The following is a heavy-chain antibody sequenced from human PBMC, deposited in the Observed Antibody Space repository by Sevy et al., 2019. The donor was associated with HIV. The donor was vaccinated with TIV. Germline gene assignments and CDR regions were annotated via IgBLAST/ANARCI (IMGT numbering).Heavy chain of an antibody. CDR1: GFTVNKYW. CDR3: ARSWDYWGQMGY. Sequence: GGSLRLSCAASGFTVNKYWMTWVRQAPGKGLEWVANIKQDGSDKYYMESVKGRLNISRDNTKNSLYLQLNSLRAEDTAVYYCARSWDYWGQMGYWGQGTLVTVSS. D-gene: IGHD7-27*01. CDR2: IKQDGSDK. J-gene: IGHJ4*02. V-gene: IGHV3-7*03.